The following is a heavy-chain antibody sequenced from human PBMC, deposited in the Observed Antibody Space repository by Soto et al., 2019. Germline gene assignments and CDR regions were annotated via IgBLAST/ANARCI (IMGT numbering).Heavy chain of an antibody. D-gene: IGHD3-16*02. J-gene: IGHJ4*02. V-gene: IGHV3-23*01. CDR3: AKGTFGGVIEFFDY. CDR1: GFTVSSYA. CDR2: VSGSGGRT. Sequence: GGSLRLSCAASGFTVSSYAMNWVRQAPGKGLEWVSAVSGSGGRTYYADSVKGRFTTSRDNTKNTLYLKMNSLRAEDTAVYYCAKGTFGGVIEFFDYWGQGSLVTVSS.